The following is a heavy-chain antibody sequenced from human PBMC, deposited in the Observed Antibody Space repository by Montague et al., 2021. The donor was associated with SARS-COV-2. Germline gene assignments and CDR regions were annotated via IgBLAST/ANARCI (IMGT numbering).Heavy chain of an antibody. CDR1: GGSISSYY. Sequence: SETLSLICTVSGGSISSYYWSWIRQPPGKGLEWIGYIYYSGSTNYNPPLKSRVTILVDMSKNQFSLKLSSVTAADTAVYYCARGMGGSYLYYFDYWGQGTLVTVSS. CDR3: ARGMGGSYLYYFDY. D-gene: IGHD1-26*01. CDR2: IYYSGST. J-gene: IGHJ4*02. V-gene: IGHV4-59*01.